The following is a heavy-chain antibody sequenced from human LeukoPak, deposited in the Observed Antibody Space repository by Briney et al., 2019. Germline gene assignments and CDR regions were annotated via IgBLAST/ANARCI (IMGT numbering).Heavy chain of an antibody. V-gene: IGHV3-30*18. J-gene: IGHJ4*02. D-gene: IGHD3-10*01. CDR1: GFTLSSYG. Sequence: GGSLRLSCAASGFTLSSYGMHWFRQAPGKGLEWVAVISYDGSNKYYADSVKGRFTISRDNSKNTLYLQMNSLRAEDTAVYYCAKTLNSGYFDYWGQGTLVTVSS. CDR2: ISYDGSNK. CDR3: AKTLNSGYFDY.